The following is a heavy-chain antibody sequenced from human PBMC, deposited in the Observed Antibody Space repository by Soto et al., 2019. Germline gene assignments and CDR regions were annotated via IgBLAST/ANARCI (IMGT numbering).Heavy chain of an antibody. V-gene: IGHV3-15*01. Sequence: ESGGGLVKPGGSLRLSCAASGFTFSNAWMSWVRQAPGKGLEWVGRIKSKTDGGTTDYAAPVKGRFTISRDDSKNTLYLQMNSLKTEDTAVYYCTTDRGPTSWEADKPDAFDIWGQGTMVTVSS. CDR2: IKSKTDGGTT. CDR1: GFTFSNAW. J-gene: IGHJ3*02. CDR3: TTDRGPTSWEADKPDAFDI. D-gene: IGHD1-26*01.